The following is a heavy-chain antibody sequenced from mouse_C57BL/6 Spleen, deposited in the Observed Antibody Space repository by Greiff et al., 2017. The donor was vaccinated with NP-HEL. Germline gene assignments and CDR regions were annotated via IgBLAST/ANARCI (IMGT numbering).Heavy chain of an antibody. CDR1: GYAFSSSW. CDR2: IYPGDGDT. CDR3: ARELDSSFAY. D-gene: IGHD3-2*01. Sequence: QVQLQQSGPELVKPGASVKISCKASGYAFSSSWMNWVKQRPGKGLEWIGRIYPGDGDTNYNGKFKGKATLTADKSSSTAYMQLSSLTSEDSAVYFCARELDSSFAYWGQGTLVTVSA. V-gene: IGHV1-82*01. J-gene: IGHJ3*01.